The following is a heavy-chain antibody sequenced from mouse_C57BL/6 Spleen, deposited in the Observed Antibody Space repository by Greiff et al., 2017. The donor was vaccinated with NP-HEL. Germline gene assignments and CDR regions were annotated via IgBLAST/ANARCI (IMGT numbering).Heavy chain of an antibody. Sequence: QVQLQQSGAELVKPGASVKISCKASGYAFSSYWMNWVKQRPGKGLEWIGQIYPGDGDTNYNGKFKGKATLTADKSSSTAYMQLSSLTSEDSAVYFCARSQGSSYWYFDVWGTGTTVTVSS. V-gene: IGHV1-80*01. CDR2: IYPGDGDT. J-gene: IGHJ1*03. CDR3: ARSQGSSYWYFDV. CDR1: GYAFSSYW. D-gene: IGHD1-1*01.